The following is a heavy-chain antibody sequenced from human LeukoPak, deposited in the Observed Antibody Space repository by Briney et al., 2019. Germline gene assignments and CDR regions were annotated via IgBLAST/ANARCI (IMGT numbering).Heavy chain of an antibody. V-gene: IGHV1-8*02. CDR2: MNPNSGNT. CDR3: ARGLVATLGVDY. Sequence: GSSVKVSCKASGGTFSSYDINWVRQATGQGLEWMGWMNPNSGNTGYAQKFQGRVTMTRNTSISTAYMELSSLRSEDTAVYYCARGLVATLGVDYWGQGTLVTVSS. J-gene: IGHJ4*02. CDR1: GGTFSSYD. D-gene: IGHD5-12*01.